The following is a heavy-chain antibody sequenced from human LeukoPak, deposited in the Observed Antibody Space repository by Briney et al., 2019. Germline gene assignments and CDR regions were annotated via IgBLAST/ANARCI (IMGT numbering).Heavy chain of an antibody. D-gene: IGHD3-10*01. V-gene: IGHV3-23*01. Sequence: GGSLRLSCAASGFAFSSYAMKWVRQAPGKGLEWVSGISGSGGNTDYADSVKGRFTISRDNSKNTLYLQMASLRAEDTAVYYCAKRPGGAIDEYWGQGTLVTVSS. CDR2: ISGSGGNT. J-gene: IGHJ4*02. CDR1: GFAFSSYA. CDR3: AKRPGGAIDEY.